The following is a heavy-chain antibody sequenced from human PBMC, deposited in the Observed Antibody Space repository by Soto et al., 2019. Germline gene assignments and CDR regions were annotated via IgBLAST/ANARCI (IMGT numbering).Heavy chain of an antibody. CDR3: ARDGREQLAPYDYYYYGMDV. V-gene: IGHV3-33*01. Sequence: GGSLRLSCAASGFTFSSYGMHWVRQAPGKGLEWVAVIWYDGSNKYYADSVKGRFTISRDNSKNTLYLQMNSLRAEDTAVYYGARDGREQLAPYDYYYYGMDVWGQGTTVTVSS. J-gene: IGHJ6*02. D-gene: IGHD6-6*01. CDR2: IWYDGSNK. CDR1: GFTFSSYG.